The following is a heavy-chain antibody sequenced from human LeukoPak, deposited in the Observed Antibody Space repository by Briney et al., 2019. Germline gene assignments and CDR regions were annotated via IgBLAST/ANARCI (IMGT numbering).Heavy chain of an antibody. CDR3: ARSSMGDYDFWSGYYYAFDI. Sequence: PGGSLRLSCAASGFTVGSNYMSWVRQAPGKGLEWVSVIYSGGSTYYADSVKGRFTISRDNSENTLYLQMNSLRAEDTAVYYCARSSMGDYDFWSGYYYAFDIWGQGTMVTVSS. J-gene: IGHJ3*02. D-gene: IGHD3-3*01. CDR2: IYSGGST. V-gene: IGHV3-53*01. CDR1: GFTVGSNY.